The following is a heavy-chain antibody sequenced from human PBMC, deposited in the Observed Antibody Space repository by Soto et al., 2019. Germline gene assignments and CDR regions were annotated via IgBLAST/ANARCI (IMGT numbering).Heavy chain of an antibody. Sequence: GGSLRLSCAASGFTHNSYWMHWVRQAPGMGLVWVSRISPDGSGATYADSVKGRFTISRDDAKNTLYLQMNSLRVEDTAVYYCARGAVAGQVVALFDPWGQGTLVTVSS. CDR2: ISPDGSGA. CDR1: GFTHNSYW. V-gene: IGHV3-74*03. CDR3: ARGAVAGQVVALFDP. J-gene: IGHJ5*02. D-gene: IGHD6-19*01.